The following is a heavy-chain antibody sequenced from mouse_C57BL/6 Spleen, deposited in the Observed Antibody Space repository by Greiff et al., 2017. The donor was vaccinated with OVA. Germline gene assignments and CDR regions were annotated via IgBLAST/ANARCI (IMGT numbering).Heavy chain of an antibody. CDR1: GFSFNTYA. Sequence: DVMLVESGGGLVQPKGSLKLSCAASGFSFNTYAMNWVRQAPGKGLEWVARIRSKSNNYATYYADSVKDRFTISRDDSESMLYLQMNNLKTEDTAMYYCVRHGGGYWGQGTLVTVSA. CDR2: IRSKSNNYAT. J-gene: IGHJ3*01. CDR3: VRHGGGY. V-gene: IGHV10-1*01.